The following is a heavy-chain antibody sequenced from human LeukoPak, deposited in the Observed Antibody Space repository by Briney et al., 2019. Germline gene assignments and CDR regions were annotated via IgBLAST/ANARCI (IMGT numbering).Heavy chain of an antibody. J-gene: IGHJ4*02. CDR2: IYTSGST. V-gene: IGHV4-61*02. D-gene: IGHD3-10*01. CDR3: ARSNIITMVRGVQYYFDY. Sequence: SETLSLTCTVSGGSISSGSYYWSWIRQPAGKGLEWIGRIYTSGSTNYNPSLKSRVTISVDTSKNQFSLKLSSVTAADTAVYYCARSNIITMVRGVQYYFDYWGQGTLVTVSS. CDR1: GGSISSGSYY.